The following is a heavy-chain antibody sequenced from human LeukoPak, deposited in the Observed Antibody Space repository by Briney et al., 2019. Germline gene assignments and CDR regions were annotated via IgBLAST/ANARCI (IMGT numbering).Heavy chain of an antibody. CDR3: ECPQLANNWFDP. Sequence: GGSLRLSCAASGFTFSSYAFSWVRQAPGQGLEWVSAISGGGVSTYYADSVKGRFTISRDNSKNTLYLQMNSLRAEDTAVYYCECPQLANNWFDPWGQGTLVTVSS. V-gene: IGHV3-23*01. CDR2: ISGGGVST. CDR1: GFTFSSYA. D-gene: IGHD6-13*01. J-gene: IGHJ5*02.